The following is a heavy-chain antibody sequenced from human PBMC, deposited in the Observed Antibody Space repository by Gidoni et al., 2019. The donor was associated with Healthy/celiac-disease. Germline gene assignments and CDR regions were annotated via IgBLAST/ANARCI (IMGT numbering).Heavy chain of an antibody. CDR3: AKDIAMIVVSDADYAFDI. D-gene: IGHD3-22*01. J-gene: IGHJ3*02. V-gene: IGHV3-9*01. CDR1: GFTFDDYA. CDR2: ISWNSGSI. Sequence: EVQLVESGGGVVQPGRSLRLSCAAAGFTFDDYAMHWVRQAPVKGLEWVSGISWNSGSIGYADSVKGRFTISRDNAKNSLYLQMNSLRAEDTALYYCAKDIAMIVVSDADYAFDIWGQGTMVTVSS.